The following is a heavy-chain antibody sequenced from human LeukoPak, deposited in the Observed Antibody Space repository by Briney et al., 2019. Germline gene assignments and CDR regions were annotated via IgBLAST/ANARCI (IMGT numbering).Heavy chain of an antibody. D-gene: IGHD3-22*01. V-gene: IGHV3-23*01. CDR3: AKPYYYESSGLVYYFDY. CDR1: GFTFSNYA. Sequence: GGSLRHSCAASGFTFSNYAMTWVRQAPGKGLEWVSVISASDGTTSYADSVKGRFTISRDNSKNTLFMQMNSLRAEDTAVYYCAKPYYYESSGLVYYFDYWGQESLVTVSS. CDR2: ISASDGTT. J-gene: IGHJ4*02.